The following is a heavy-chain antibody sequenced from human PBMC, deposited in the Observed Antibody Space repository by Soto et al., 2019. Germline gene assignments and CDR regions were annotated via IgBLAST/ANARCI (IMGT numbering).Heavy chain of an antibody. J-gene: IGHJ2*01. D-gene: IGHD6-6*01. V-gene: IGHV4-4*07. CDR1: GGSISSYY. Sequence: QVQLQESGPGLVKPSETLSLTCTVSGGSISSYYWSWIRQPAGKGLEWIGRIYTSGSTNYNPSLKSRVTMSVDTSKNQFSLKLSSVTAADTAVYYCAREDIEYSSSSWYFDLWGRGTLVTVSS. CDR3: AREDIEYSSSSWYFDL. CDR2: IYTSGST.